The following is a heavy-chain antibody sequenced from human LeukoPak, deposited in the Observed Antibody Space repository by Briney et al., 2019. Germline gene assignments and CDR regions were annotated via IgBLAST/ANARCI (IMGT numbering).Heavy chain of an antibody. Sequence: PGGSLRLSCAASGFTFSDYAMSWVRQAPGKGLEWVSTISGSGGTTYYADSVKGRFTISRDNSKNTLYLQMDTLRADDTAVYYCARISSNWFFDFWGQGTLVTVSS. CDR3: ARISSNWFFDF. V-gene: IGHV3-23*01. CDR2: ISGSGGTT. D-gene: IGHD6-13*01. J-gene: IGHJ4*02. CDR1: GFTFSDYA.